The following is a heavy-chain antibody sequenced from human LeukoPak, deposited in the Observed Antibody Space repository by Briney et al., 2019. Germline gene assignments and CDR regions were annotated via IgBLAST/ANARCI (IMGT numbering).Heavy chain of an antibody. Sequence: GESLKISCKGSGYSFTSYWIGWVRQMPGKGLEWMGIIYPGDSDTRYSPSFQGQVTISADKSISTAYLQWSSLKASDTAMYYCARETSSYDSSGYYGLWYFDLWGRGTLVTVSS. CDR3: ARETSSYDSSGYYGLWYFDL. CDR2: IYPGDSDT. J-gene: IGHJ2*01. V-gene: IGHV5-51*01. CDR1: GYSFTSYW. D-gene: IGHD3-22*01.